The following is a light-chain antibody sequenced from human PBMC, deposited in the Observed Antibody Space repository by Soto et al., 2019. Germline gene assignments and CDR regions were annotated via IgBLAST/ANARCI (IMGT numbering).Light chain of an antibody. CDR3: QQTDSTPQT. Sequence: DIQMTQSPSSLSASVGDRVTISCRASQSIRNYVRWYQQKPGTAPKLLIRAASTLQSVVPSRFSGSGSGTDFTLTISSLQIEDFATYFCQQTDSTPQTFGQGTNVEI. CDR2: AAS. J-gene: IGKJ1*01. CDR1: QSIRNY. V-gene: IGKV1-39*01.